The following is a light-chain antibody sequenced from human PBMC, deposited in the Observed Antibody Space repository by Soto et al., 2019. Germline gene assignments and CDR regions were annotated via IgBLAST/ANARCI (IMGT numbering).Light chain of an antibody. CDR1: QSVSTY. Sequence: EIVLTQSPATLSLSPGERATLSCRASQSVSTYLAWYQQKPGQAPRLLIYDASKRANGIPVRFSGSGSWTDFTLIIPSLEPEDFGVYYCQQRSNWPPTWTFGQGTKVDIK. CDR3: QQRSNWPPTWT. J-gene: IGKJ1*01. V-gene: IGKV3-11*01. CDR2: DAS.